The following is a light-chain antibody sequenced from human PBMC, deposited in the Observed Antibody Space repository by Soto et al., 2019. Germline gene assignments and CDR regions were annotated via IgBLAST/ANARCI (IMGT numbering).Light chain of an antibody. CDR1: RSDVGSYYL. J-gene: IGLJ3*02. Sequence: QSALTQPASVSGSPGQSITISCTGTRSDVGSYYLVSWYQQHPGKAPKLMIYEGSKRPSGVSNRFSGPKSGNTASLTISGLQAEDEADYYCCSYAGSSTSWVFGGGTKLTVL. CDR3: CSYAGSSTSWV. CDR2: EGS. V-gene: IGLV2-23*01.